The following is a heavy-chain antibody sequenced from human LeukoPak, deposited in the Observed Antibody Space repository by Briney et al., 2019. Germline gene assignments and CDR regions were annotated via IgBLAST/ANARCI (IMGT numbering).Heavy chain of an antibody. CDR2: MSSTGSMT. CDR3: ARDLSYYGSGSYLGNWFDP. Sequence: GGSLRLSCSASGFTFYDYAMTWVRQTPGKGLEWVSYMSSTGSMTWYADSVKGRFTISRDNAKNSLYLQMNSLRAEDAAVYYCARDLSYYGSGSYLGNWFDPWGQGTLVTVSS. V-gene: IGHV3-48*03. J-gene: IGHJ5*02. D-gene: IGHD3-10*01. CDR1: GFTFYDYA.